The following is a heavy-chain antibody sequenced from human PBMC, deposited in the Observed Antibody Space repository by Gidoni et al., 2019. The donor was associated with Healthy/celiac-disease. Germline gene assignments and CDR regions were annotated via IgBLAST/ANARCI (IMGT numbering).Heavy chain of an antibody. J-gene: IGHJ4*02. D-gene: IGHD2-8*01. CDR2: ISSRSSTI. Sequence: EVHLVESGGGLVQPGVSLILSCAASGFTFSSYSMTWVRQAPGKGLEWVSYISSRSSTIYYVYSVKGRFTISRDNAKNSMYLQMNSLRAEDTAVYYWARDLKLIHRRYDVDYWGQGTLVTVSS. CDR3: ARDLKLIHRRYDVDY. V-gene: IGHV3-48*04. CDR1: GFTFSSYS.